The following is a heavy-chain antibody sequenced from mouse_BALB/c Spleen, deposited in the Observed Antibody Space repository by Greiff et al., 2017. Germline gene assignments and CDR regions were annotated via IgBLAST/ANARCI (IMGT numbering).Heavy chain of an antibody. J-gene: IGHJ1*01. D-gene: IGHD1-1*01. Sequence: EVQLVESGGGLVKPGGSLKLSCAASGFAFSSYDMSWVRQTPEKRLEWVAYISSGGGSTYYPDTVKGRFTISRDNAKNTLYLQMSSLKSEDTAMYYCARQHYGAYWYFDVWGAGTTVTVSS. CDR2: ISSGGGST. V-gene: IGHV5-12-1*01. CDR1: GFAFSSYD. CDR3: ARQHYGAYWYFDV.